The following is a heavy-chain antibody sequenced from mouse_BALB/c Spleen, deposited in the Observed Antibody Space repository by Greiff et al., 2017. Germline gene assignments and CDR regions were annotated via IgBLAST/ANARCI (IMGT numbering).Heavy chain of an antibody. V-gene: IGHV3-8*02. Sequence: DVMLLESGPSLVKPSQTLSLTCSVTGDSITSGYWNWIRKFPGNKLEYMGYISYSGSTYYNPSLKSRISITRDTSKNQYYLQLNSVTTEDTATYYCARRGPYDYDEGIAYWGQGTLVTVSA. D-gene: IGHD2-4*01. CDR1: GDSITSGY. CDR3: ARRGPYDYDEGIAY. J-gene: IGHJ3*01. CDR2: ISYSGST.